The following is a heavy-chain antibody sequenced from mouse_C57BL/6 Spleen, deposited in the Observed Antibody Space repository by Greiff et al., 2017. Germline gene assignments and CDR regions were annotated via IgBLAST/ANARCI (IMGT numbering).Heavy chain of an antibody. Sequence: EVQLVESGGGLVQPGGSLKLSCAASGFTFSDYYMYWVRQTPEKRLEWVAYISNGGGSTYYPDTVKGRFTISRDNAKNTLYLQMSRLKSEDTAMYYCARQGYDYDGGGFDYWGQGTTLTVSS. CDR3: ARQGYDYDGGGFDY. D-gene: IGHD2-4*01. CDR2: ISNGGGST. CDR1: GFTFSDYY. J-gene: IGHJ2*01. V-gene: IGHV5-12*01.